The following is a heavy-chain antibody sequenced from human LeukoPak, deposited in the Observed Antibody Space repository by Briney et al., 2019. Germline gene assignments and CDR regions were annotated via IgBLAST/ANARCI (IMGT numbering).Heavy chain of an antibody. Sequence: ASVKVSCKASGYTFTSYGISWVRQAPGQGLEWMGWISAYNGNTNYAQKLQGRVTMTTDTPTSTAYMELRSLRSDDTAVYYCARSRAAMVRGAPFDIWGQGTMVTVSS. J-gene: IGHJ3*02. CDR3: ARSRAAMVRGAPFDI. CDR2: ISAYNGNT. D-gene: IGHD3-10*01. CDR1: GYTFTSYG. V-gene: IGHV1-18*01.